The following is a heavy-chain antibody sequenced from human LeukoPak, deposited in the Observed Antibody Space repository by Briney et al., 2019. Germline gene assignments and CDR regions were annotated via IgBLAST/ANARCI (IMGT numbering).Heavy chain of an antibody. CDR3: ARAPMTTVTTLKRGYYYYGMDV. CDR2: INHSGST. CDR1: GGSFGGYY. J-gene: IGHJ6*02. D-gene: IGHD4-11*01. Sequence: SETLSLTCAVYGGSFGGYYWSWIRQPPGKGLEWIGEINHSGSTNYNPSVKNRVTISVDTSKNQFSLKLSSVTAADTAVYYCARAPMTTVTTLKRGYYYYGMDVWGQGTTVTVSS. V-gene: IGHV4-34*01.